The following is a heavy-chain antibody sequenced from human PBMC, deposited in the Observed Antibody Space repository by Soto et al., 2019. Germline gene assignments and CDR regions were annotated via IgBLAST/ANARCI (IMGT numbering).Heavy chain of an antibody. D-gene: IGHD2-15*01. CDR2: IYYSGST. CDR3: ARGQSGYCSGGSCLWFDP. Sequence: SETLSLTCTVSGGSISSGGYYWSWIRQHPGKGLEWIGYIYYSGSTYYSPSLKSRVTMSVDTSKNQFSLKLSSVTAADTAVYYCARGQSGYCSGGSCLWFDPWGQGTLVTVSS. V-gene: IGHV4-31*03. CDR1: GGSISSGGYY. J-gene: IGHJ5*02.